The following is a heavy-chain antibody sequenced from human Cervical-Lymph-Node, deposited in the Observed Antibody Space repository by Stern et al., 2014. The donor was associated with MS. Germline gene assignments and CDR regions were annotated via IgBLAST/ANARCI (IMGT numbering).Heavy chain of an antibody. Sequence: EVQLVESGGGLAHPGRSLRLSCAASEFTFSTYAMTWVRQAPGKGLEWVATISASGNSTYFADSVKGRFSVSRDNSNNTLYLQMSSLRAEDTAIYFCAKDDGYIGFDYWGQGTPVTVSS. CDR1: EFTFSTYA. CDR2: ISASGNST. V-gene: IGHV3-23*04. J-gene: IGHJ4*02. CDR3: AKDDGYIGFDY. D-gene: IGHD5-18*01.